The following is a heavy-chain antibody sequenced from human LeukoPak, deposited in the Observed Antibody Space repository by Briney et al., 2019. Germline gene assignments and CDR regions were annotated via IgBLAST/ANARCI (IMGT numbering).Heavy chain of an antibody. V-gene: IGHV4-59*08. Sequence: PSQTLSLTCTVSGGSLSSYYWSWIRQPPGKGLEWIGYIYYSGSTNYNPSLKSRVTISVDTSKNQFSLKLSSVTAADTAVYYCARRGGSRAGGFDYWGQGTLVTVSS. J-gene: IGHJ4*02. CDR2: IYYSGST. CDR3: ARRGGSRAGGFDY. CDR1: GGSLSSYY. D-gene: IGHD1-26*01.